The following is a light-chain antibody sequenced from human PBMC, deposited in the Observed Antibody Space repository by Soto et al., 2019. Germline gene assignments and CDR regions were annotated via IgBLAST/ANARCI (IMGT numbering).Light chain of an antibody. CDR2: SNN. J-gene: IGLJ3*02. Sequence: QSVLTQPPSASGTPGQRVAISCSGSSSNIGSNSVQWYRQLPGTAPKLLMDSNNQRPSGVPDRFSGSRSGSSASLAISGLRSEDEAEYYCAAWDGSVSGWVFGGGTKLTVL. CDR3: AAWDGSVSGWV. CDR1: SSNIGSNS. V-gene: IGLV1-47*01.